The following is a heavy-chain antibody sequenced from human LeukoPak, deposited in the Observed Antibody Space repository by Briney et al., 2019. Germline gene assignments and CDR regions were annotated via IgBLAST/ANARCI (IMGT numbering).Heavy chain of an antibody. CDR1: GGSISSGSYY. V-gene: IGHV4-61*02. J-gene: IGHJ4*02. CDR3: ARGRALGVNSYFDY. D-gene: IGHD4-23*01. Sequence: PSQTLSLTCTVSGGSISSGSYYWSWIRQPAGKGLEWIGRIYTSGSTNYNPSLKSRVTISVDTSKNQFSLKLSSVTAADTAVYSCARGRALGVNSYFDYWGQGTLVTVSS. CDR2: IYTSGST.